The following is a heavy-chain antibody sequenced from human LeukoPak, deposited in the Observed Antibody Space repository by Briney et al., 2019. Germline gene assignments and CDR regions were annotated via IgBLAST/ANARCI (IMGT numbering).Heavy chain of an antibody. J-gene: IGHJ4*02. D-gene: IGHD6-6*01. Sequence: SGGSLRLSCAASGFTFSSYAMSWVRQAPGKGLEWVSAISGSGGSTYYADSVKGRFTISRDSSKSTLYLQMNSLRAEDTAVYYCAKDREYSSPFDYWGQGTLVTVSS. CDR3: AKDREYSSPFDY. V-gene: IGHV3-23*01. CDR1: GFTFSSYA. CDR2: ISGSGGST.